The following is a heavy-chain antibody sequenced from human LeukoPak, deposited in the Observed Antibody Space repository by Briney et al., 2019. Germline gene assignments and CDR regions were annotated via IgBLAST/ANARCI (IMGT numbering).Heavy chain of an antibody. CDR2: ISRSGSTI. CDR3: AGGGLTVFGY. CDR1: GFTFSSYA. Sequence: PGGSLRLSCSASGFTFSSYAVRWVRQAPGKGLEWVSYISRSGSTIYYADSVKGRFTISRDNAKNSLYLQMNSLRAEDTAVYYCAGGGLTVFGYWGQGTLVTVSS. J-gene: IGHJ4*02. D-gene: IGHD4-11*01. V-gene: IGHV3-48*03.